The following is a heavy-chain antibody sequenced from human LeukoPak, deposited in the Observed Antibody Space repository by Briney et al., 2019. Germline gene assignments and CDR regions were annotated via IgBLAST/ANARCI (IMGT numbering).Heavy chain of an antibody. D-gene: IGHD6-13*01. J-gene: IGHJ4*02. CDR1: GGSISSYY. V-gene: IGHV4-59*01. CDR3: TRVSLPAAAGIDY. Sequence: PSETLSLTCTVSGGSISSYYWSWIRQPPGKGLEWIGYIYYSGSTNYNPSLKSRVTISVDTSKNQFSLELSSVTAADTAVYYCTRVSLPAAAGIDYWGQGTLVTVSS. CDR2: IYYSGST.